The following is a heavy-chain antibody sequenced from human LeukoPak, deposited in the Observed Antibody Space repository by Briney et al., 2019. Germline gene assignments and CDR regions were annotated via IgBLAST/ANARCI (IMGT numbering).Heavy chain of an antibody. V-gene: IGHV4-30-4*08. D-gene: IGHD3-3*01. CDR2: IYYSGST. J-gene: IGHJ5*02. CDR3: ARVNDFWSGYVFDP. CDR1: GGSISSGDYY. Sequence: SETLSLTCTVSGGSISSGDYYWSWIRQPPGKGLEWIGYIYYSGSTYYNPSLKSRVTISVDTSKNQFSLKLSSVTAADTAVYYCARVNDFWSGYVFDPWGQGTLVTVSS.